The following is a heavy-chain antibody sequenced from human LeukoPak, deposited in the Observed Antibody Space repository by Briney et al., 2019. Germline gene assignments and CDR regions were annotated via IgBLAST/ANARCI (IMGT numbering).Heavy chain of an antibody. CDR2: IKQDGSEK. Sequence: GGSLRLSCAASGFTFSTYWMSWVRQAPGKRLEWVANIKQDGSEKYFVDSVKGRFTISRDNAYNSLYLQMNSLRAEDTAVYYCARVRGGYDRSGYPLDYWGQGTLVTVVS. J-gene: IGHJ4*02. D-gene: IGHD3-22*01. V-gene: IGHV3-7*05. CDR1: GFTFSTYW. CDR3: ARVRGGYDRSGYPLDY.